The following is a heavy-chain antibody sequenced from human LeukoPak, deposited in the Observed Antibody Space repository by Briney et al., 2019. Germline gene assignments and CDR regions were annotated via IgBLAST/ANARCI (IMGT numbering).Heavy chain of an antibody. V-gene: IGHV4-30-2*01. CDR3: ASLAVVVPAAMI. Sequence: SQTLSLTCAVSGGFISSGGYSWSWIRQPPGKGLEWIGYIYHSGSTYYNPSLKSRVTISVDRSKNQFSLKLSSVTAADTAVYYCASLAVVVPAAMIWGQGTLVTVSS. D-gene: IGHD2-2*01. CDR1: GGFISSGGYS. CDR2: IYHSGST. J-gene: IGHJ4*02.